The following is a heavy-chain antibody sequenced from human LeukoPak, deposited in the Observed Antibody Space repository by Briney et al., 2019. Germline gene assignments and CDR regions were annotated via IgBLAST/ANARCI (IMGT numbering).Heavy chain of an antibody. CDR1: GFTVSSNY. Sequence: GGSLRLSCAASGFTVSSNYMSWVRQAPGKGLEWISVIYSGGSTYYADSVKGRFTISRHNSKNTLYLQMNSLRAEDTAVYYCAIWAFYYFDYWGQGTLVTVSS. J-gene: IGHJ4*02. V-gene: IGHV3-53*04. CDR3: AIWAFYYFDY. D-gene: IGHD3-10*01. CDR2: IYSGGST.